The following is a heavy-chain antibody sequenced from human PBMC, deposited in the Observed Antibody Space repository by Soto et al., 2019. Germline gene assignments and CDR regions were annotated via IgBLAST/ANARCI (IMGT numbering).Heavy chain of an antibody. Sequence: SETLSLTCTVSGGSISSYYWSWIRQPPGKGLEWIGYIYYSGSTNYNPSLKSRVTISVDTSKNQFSLKLSSVTTADTAVYYCARGDYYYYMDVWGKGTTVTVSS. J-gene: IGHJ6*03. V-gene: IGHV4-59*01. CDR1: GGSISSYY. CDR3: ARGDYYYYMDV. CDR2: IYYSGST.